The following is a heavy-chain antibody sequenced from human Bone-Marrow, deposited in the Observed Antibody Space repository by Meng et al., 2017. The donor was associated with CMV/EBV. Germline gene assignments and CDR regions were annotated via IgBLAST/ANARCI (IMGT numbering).Heavy chain of an antibody. Sequence: LSLTCAASGFTVSNNYVTWVRQAPGKGLEWVSLIYTDGRTFYADSVKGRFTVSRDNSNNTLNLQMNSLRAEDTAVYYCARGLGDSSSWYPTYYYYYYGMDVWGQGTTVTVPS. CDR3: ARGLGDSSSWYPTYYYYYYGMDV. V-gene: IGHV3-53*05. CDR1: GFTVSNNY. J-gene: IGHJ6*02. D-gene: IGHD6-13*01. CDR2: IYTDGRT.